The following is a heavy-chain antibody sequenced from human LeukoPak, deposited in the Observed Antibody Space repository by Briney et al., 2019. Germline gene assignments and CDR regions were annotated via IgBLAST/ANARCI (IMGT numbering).Heavy chain of an antibody. D-gene: IGHD6-13*01. CDR2: ISGSAGST. Sequence: GGSLRLSCAASGFTFSSYAMSWVRLAPGKGLEWVSSISGSAGSTYYADSVKGRFTISRDSSKNTLYLQMNSLRVGDTAVYYCAKDHSSAWYEKAFDMWGQGTMVTVSS. V-gene: IGHV3-23*01. J-gene: IGHJ3*02. CDR3: AKDHSSAWYEKAFDM. CDR1: GFTFSSYA.